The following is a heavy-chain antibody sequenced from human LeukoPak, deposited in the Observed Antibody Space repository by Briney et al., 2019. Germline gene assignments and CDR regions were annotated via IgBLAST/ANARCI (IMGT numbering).Heavy chain of an antibody. CDR1: GFTFSSYG. CDR2: ISYDGSNK. Sequence: PGGSLRLSCAASGFTFSSYGMHWVRQAPGKGLEWVAVISYDGSNKYYADSVKGRFTISRDNSKNTLYLQMNSLRAEGTAVYYCAKGGYYDSSGYTGYWGQGTLVTVSS. D-gene: IGHD3-22*01. CDR3: AKGGYYDSSGYTGY. V-gene: IGHV3-30*18. J-gene: IGHJ4*02.